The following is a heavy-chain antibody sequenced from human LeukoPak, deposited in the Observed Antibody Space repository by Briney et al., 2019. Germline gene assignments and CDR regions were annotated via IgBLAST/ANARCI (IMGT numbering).Heavy chain of an antibody. D-gene: IGHD6-13*01. V-gene: IGHV3-30-3*01. Sequence: GGSLRLSCAASGFTVSSYAMHWVRQAPGKGLEWVTVISYDRSNKHYADAVEGRFTISRDNSKNTLYLQMNSLRAEDTAVYYCGRDSLSSPTQNFDYWGQGTLVTVSS. J-gene: IGHJ4*02. CDR3: GRDSLSSPTQNFDY. CDR1: GFTVSSYA. CDR2: ISYDRSNK.